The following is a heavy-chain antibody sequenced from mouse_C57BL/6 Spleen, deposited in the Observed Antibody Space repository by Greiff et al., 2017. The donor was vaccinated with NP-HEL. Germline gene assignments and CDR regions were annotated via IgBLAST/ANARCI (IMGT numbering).Heavy chain of an antibody. CDR3: VRWGEYGGMDY. CDR2: IRSKSNNYAT. D-gene: IGHD5-1*01. CDR1: GFSFNTYA. J-gene: IGHJ4*01. Sequence: EVQGVESGGGLVQPKGSLKLSCAASGFSFNTYAMNWVRQAPGKGLEWVARIRSKSNNYATYYADSVKDRFTISRDDSESMLYLQMNNLKTEDTAMYYCVRWGEYGGMDYWGQGTSVTVSS. V-gene: IGHV10-1*01.